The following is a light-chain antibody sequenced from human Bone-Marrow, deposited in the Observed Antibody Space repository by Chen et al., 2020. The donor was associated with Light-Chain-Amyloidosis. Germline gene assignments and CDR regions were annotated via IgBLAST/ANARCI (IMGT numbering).Light chain of an antibody. CDR3: QSADSSGTYEVI. CDR2: RDT. CDR1: DLPTKY. Sequence: SSELTQPPSVSLSPGPTSVTTGSGADLPTKYAYWYQQKPGQAPVLGIHRDTERPSGISERFSGSSSGTTATLTISGVQAEDEADYHCQSADSSGTYEVIFGGGTKLTVL. J-gene: IGLJ2*01. V-gene: IGLV3-25*03.